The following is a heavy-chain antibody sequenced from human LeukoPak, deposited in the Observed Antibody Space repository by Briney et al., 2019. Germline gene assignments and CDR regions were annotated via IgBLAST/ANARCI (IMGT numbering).Heavy chain of an antibody. CDR2: IYYSGST. CDR1: GGSISSYY. D-gene: IGHD5-18*01. CDR3: ARGGYSYGYSAYYYYGMDV. Sequence: PSETLSLTCTVYGGSISSYYWSWIRQPPGKGVEWIGYIYYSGSTNYNPSLKSRVTISVDTSKNQFSLKLSSVTAADTAVYYCARGGYSYGYSAYYYYGMDVWGQGTTVTVSS. V-gene: IGHV4-59*01. J-gene: IGHJ6*02.